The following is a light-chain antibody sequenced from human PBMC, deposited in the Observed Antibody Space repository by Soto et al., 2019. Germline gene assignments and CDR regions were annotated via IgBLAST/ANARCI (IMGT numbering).Light chain of an antibody. J-gene: IGKJ3*01. CDR1: QEVNNF. V-gene: IGKV1-9*01. Sequence: DIVLTQSPPILSASVGDRVIITCGASQEVNNFLAWFQQKPGRAPKLLIYAVSTLQSGVPSRFSGSGSGAEFTLTISSLQPEDFATYYCQQLNSYPLTFGLGTKVDI. CDR3: QQLNSYPLT. CDR2: AVS.